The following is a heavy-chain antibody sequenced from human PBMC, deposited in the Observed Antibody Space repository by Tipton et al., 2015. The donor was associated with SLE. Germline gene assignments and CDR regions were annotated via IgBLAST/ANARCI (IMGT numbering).Heavy chain of an antibody. J-gene: IGHJ6*03. CDR3: ARSGDYYYYIDV. D-gene: IGHD7-27*01. CDR2: ISDGGGT. V-gene: IGHV4-59*12. CDR1: GGSISTNY. Sequence: TLSLTCSVSGGSISTNYWIWIRQPPGKGLEWIGYISDGGGTNYNPSLKSRVTISLDTSKNQFSLKLSSVTAADTAVYYCARSGDYYYYIDVWGQGTTVTVSS.